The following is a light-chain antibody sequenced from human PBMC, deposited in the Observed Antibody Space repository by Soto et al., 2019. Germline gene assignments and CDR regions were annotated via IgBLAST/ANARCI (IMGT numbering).Light chain of an antibody. CDR2: GAS. CDR3: QQYGSSPTWT. CDR1: QSVSSSY. Sequence: ENVLTQFPGTLSLSPGERATLSCRASQSVSSSYLAWYQQKPGQAPRLXXYGASSRATGIPDRFSGSGSGTDFTLTISRLEPEDFAVYDCQQYGSSPTWTFGQGTKVDNK. V-gene: IGKV3-20*01. J-gene: IGKJ1*01.